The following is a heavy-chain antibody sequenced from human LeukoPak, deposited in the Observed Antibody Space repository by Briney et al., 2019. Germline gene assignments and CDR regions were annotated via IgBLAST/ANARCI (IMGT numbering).Heavy chain of an antibody. CDR2: IYYSGST. J-gene: IGHJ4*02. V-gene: IGHV4-59*11. Sequence: SETLSLTCTVSGGSISSHYWSWIRQPPGKGLEWIGYIYYSGSTNYNPSLKSRVTISVDTSKNQFSLKLSSVTAADTAAYYCARDRRGVGAAPFDYWGQGTLATVSS. CDR3: ARDRRGVGAAPFDY. CDR1: GGSISSHY. D-gene: IGHD1-26*01.